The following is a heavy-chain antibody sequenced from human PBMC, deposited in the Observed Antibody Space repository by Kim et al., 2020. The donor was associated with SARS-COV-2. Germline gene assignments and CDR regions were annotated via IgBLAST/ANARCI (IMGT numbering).Heavy chain of an antibody. V-gene: IGHV4-59*08. Sequence: SETLSLTCTVSGGSISSYYWSWIRQPPGKGLEWIGYIYYSGSTNYNPSLKSRVTISVDTSKNQFSLKLSSVTAADTAVYYCARHESLYLSFYWYFDLWGRGTLVTVSS. CDR3: ARHESLYLSFYWYFDL. D-gene: IGHD2-2*01. CDR1: GGSISSYY. CDR2: IYYSGST. J-gene: IGHJ2*01.